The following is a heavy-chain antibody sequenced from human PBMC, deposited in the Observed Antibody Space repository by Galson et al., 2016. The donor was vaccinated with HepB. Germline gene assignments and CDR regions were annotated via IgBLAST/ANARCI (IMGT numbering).Heavy chain of an antibody. Sequence: SLRLSCAASGFTFTSYGMHWVRQAPGQGPEWVSFISYDGSNEDYADSVKGRFTISRDNSKNTLFLQMSSLRAEDTAVYYCVKPFYSSSGWGGLFGSWGQGILVSVSS. CDR2: ISYDGSNE. V-gene: IGHV3-30*18. D-gene: IGHD6-19*01. J-gene: IGHJ4*02. CDR1: GFTFTSYG. CDR3: VKPFYSSSGWGGLFGS.